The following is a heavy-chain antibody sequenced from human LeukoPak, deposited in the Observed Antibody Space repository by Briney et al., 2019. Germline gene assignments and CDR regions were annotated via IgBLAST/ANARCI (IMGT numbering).Heavy chain of an antibody. CDR3: AKGGEGSSGWYFDY. V-gene: IGHV3-30*18. CDR2: ISYDGSNK. CDR1: GFTFSSYG. D-gene: IGHD6-19*01. Sequence: GGSLRLSCAASGFTFSSYGMHWVRQAPGKGLEWVALISYDGSNKYYADSVKGRFTISRDNSKNTLYLQMNSLRAEDTAVYYSAKGGEGSSGWYFDYWGQGTLVTVSS. J-gene: IGHJ4*02.